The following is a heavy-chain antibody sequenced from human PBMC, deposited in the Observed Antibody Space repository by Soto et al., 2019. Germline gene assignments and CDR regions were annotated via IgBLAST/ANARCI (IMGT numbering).Heavy chain of an antibody. CDR3: ARHWTGPYDSSGSDYFDY. J-gene: IGHJ4*02. V-gene: IGHV4-39*01. CDR1: GGSISSSSYY. Sequence: QLQLQESGPGLVKPSETLSLTCTVSGGSISSSSYYWGWIRQPPGKGLEWIGSIYYSGSTIYNPSLKSRVPVSVAXXQXRXXLMPGSVAAADTAVYYCARHWTGPYDSSGSDYFDYWGQGTLVTVSS. D-gene: IGHD3-22*01. CDR2: IYYSGST.